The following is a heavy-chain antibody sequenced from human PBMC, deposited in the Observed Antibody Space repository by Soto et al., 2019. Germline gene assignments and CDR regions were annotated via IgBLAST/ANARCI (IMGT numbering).Heavy chain of an antibody. V-gene: IGHV1-8*01. D-gene: IGHD5-18*01. CDR2: MNPNSGNT. CDR3: ARARRGYSYGSYYYYGMDV. J-gene: IGHJ6*02. Sequence: QVQLVQSGAEVKKPGASVKVSCKASGYTFTSYDINWVRQATGQGLEWMGWMNPNSGNTGYAQKFQGRVTMTRNTSISTAYMELSSLRSEDTAVYYRARARRGYSYGSYYYYGMDVWGQGTTVTVSS. CDR1: GYTFTSYD.